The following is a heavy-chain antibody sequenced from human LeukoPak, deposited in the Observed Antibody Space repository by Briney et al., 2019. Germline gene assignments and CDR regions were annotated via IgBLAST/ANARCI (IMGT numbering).Heavy chain of an antibody. D-gene: IGHD5-18*01. CDR3: ARGLGYSYGQYYFDY. J-gene: IGHJ4*02. Sequence: ASVKVSCKASGYTFTGYYMHWVRQAPGQGLEWMGRTNPNSGGTNYAQKFQGRVTMTRDTSISTAYMELSRLRSDDTAVYYCARGLGYSYGQYYFDYWGQGTLVTVSS. V-gene: IGHV1-2*06. CDR2: TNPNSGGT. CDR1: GYTFTGYY.